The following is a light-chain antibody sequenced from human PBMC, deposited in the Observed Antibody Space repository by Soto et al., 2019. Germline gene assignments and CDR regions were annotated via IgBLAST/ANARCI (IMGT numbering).Light chain of an antibody. V-gene: IGKV3D-7*01. CDR3: QQDYNLPIT. CDR1: QSVSSY. Sequence: EIVLTQSPATLSLSPGERATLSCRASQSVSSYLAWYQQKPGQAPRLLIYGASTRATGIPARFSGSGSGTDFTLTISSLQTEDFAVYYCQQDYNLPITFGQGTRLEIK. J-gene: IGKJ5*01. CDR2: GAS.